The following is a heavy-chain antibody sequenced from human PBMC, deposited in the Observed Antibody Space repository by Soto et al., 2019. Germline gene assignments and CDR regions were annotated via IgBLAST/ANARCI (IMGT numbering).Heavy chain of an antibody. CDR2: LSGSGVST. CDR1: GFTFRTYE. D-gene: IGHD2-8*01. J-gene: IGHJ4*02. Sequence: EVSLRHSYSPSGFTFRTYEMSWVRQDPGTGLEWVTALSGSGVSTYYADTVKGRFTISRDNSKNTLYLQMNSLRAEYTAVYYCAKETIGYCTNGVCSGFDYWGQGT. V-gene: IGHV3-23*01. CDR3: AKETIGYCTNGVCSGFDY.